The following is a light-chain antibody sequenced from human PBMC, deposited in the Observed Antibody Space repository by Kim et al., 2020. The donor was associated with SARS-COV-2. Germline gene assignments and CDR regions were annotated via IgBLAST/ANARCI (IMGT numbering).Light chain of an antibody. CDR1: QSVNTW. Sequence: SAAVGDRVTISCRASQSVNTWLAWYQQKPGKAPKRLIYKASILETGVPSRFSGSGSGTEFTLTISSLQPDDFATYHCQQYNTYWTFGQGTKVDIK. J-gene: IGKJ1*01. V-gene: IGKV1-5*03. CDR2: KAS. CDR3: QQYNTYWT.